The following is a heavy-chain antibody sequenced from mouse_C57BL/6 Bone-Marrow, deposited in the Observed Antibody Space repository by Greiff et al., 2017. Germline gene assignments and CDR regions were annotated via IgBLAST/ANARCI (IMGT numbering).Heavy chain of an antibody. D-gene: IGHD3-2*02. CDR2: IYPGDGDT. CDR3: ARPLRAAQAPWFAY. CDR1: GYAFSSSW. J-gene: IGHJ3*01. Sequence: VQLQQSGPELVKPGASVKISCKASGYAFSSSWMNWVKQRPGKGLEWIGRIYPGDGDTNYNGKFKGKATLTADKSSSTAYMQLSSLTSEDSAVYFCARPLRAAQAPWFAYWGQGTLVTVSA. V-gene: IGHV1-82*01.